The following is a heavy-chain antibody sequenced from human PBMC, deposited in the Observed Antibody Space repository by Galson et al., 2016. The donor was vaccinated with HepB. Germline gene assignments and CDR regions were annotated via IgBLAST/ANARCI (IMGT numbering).Heavy chain of an antibody. J-gene: IGHJ6*02. Sequence: SLRLSCAASGFIFSSYWMSWVRQVPGKGLEWVANIKEDGSEKDYVDSVKGRFTISRDNAKKSLNLQMNSLRVEDTAVYYCARVGILTHSGRKYYYYGMDVWGQGTTVTVSS. CDR3: ARVGILTHSGRKYYYYGMDV. CDR2: IKEDGSEK. CDR1: GFIFSSYW. V-gene: IGHV3-7*03. D-gene: IGHD3-9*01.